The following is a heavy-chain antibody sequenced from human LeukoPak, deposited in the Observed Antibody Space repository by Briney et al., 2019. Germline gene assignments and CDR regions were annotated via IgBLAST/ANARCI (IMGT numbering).Heavy chain of an antibody. V-gene: IGHV3-21*04. D-gene: IGHD6-19*01. CDR1: GFTFSSYS. CDR2: ISSSSSYI. J-gene: IGHJ4*02. Sequence: GGSLRLSCAASGFTFSSYSMNWVRQAPGKGLEWVSSISSSSSYIYYADSVKGRFTISRDNAKNTLYLQMNSLRAEDTAVYYCAKWAGSSGRAQKDYWGQGTLVTVSS. CDR3: AKWAGSSGRAQKDY.